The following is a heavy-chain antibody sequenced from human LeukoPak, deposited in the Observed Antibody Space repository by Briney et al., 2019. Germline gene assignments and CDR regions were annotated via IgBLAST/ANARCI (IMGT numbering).Heavy chain of an antibody. Sequence: ASVKVSCKASGYTFTSYAMNGVRQAPGQGLEWMGWINTNTGNPTYAQGFTGRFVFSLDTSVSTAYLQISSLKAEDTAVYYCARSLPEDIPIGEPFDYWGQGTLVTVSS. J-gene: IGHJ4*02. CDR2: INTNTGNP. CDR1: GYTFTSYA. D-gene: IGHD2-15*01. CDR3: ARSLPEDIPIGEPFDY. V-gene: IGHV7-4-1*02.